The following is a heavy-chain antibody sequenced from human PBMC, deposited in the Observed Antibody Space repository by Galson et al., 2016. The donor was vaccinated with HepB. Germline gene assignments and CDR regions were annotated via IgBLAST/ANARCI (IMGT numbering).Heavy chain of an antibody. V-gene: IGHV4-39*01. CDR3: ARQGDGEGAGLDY. J-gene: IGHJ4*02. CDR2: IYFSVST. D-gene: IGHD3-10*01. CDR1: GGSISSTSYY. Sequence: TLSLTCTVSGGSISSTSYYWGWIRQPPGKGLEWIGSIYFSVSTYFNPSLKSRVTISVDTSKNQFSLKLSSVTATDTAVYYCARQGDGEGAGLDYWGQGTLVTVSS.